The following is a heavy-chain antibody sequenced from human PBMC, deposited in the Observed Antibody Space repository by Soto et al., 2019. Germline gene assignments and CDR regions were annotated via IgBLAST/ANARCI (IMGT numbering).Heavy chain of an antibody. D-gene: IGHD3-16*01. J-gene: IGHJ2*01. CDR1: GESVSDSY. Sequence: QAHLQQWGAGLVRPSETLSLTCAVYGESVSDSYWTWIRRSPERGLEWLGEINPSKGATYNPSLKSRVSIPLDTSKRQLSLKLFSATAADTAVYYCARGVMEGAFKGGRRSYYWFLDLWGRGTLVAVSS. CDR2: INPSKGA. V-gene: IGHV4-34*01. CDR3: ARGVMEGAFKGGRRSYYWFLDL.